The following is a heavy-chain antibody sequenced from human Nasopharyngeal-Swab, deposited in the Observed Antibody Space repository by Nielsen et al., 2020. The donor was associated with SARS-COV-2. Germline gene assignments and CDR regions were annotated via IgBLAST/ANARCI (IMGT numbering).Heavy chain of an antibody. J-gene: IGHJ4*02. CDR2: ISSSSYI. V-gene: IGHV3-21*01. Sequence: GGSLRLSCAASGFTFSSYSMNWVRQAPGKGLEWVSSISSSSYIYYADSLKGRFTISRDNAKNSLYLQMNSLRGEDTAVYYCARAIGGSYSYWGQGTLVTVSS. D-gene: IGHD1-26*01. CDR1: GFTFSSYS. CDR3: ARAIGGSYSY.